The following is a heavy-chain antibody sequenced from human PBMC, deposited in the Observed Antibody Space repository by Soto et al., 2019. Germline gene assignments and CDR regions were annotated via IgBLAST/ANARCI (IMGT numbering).Heavy chain of an antibody. Sequence: SETLSLTCAVSGGSISRTNWWRWVRQPPGQGLEWIGEIYHSGTTNYNPSLKSRVTMSVDKSKNQFSLKLSSVTAADTAVYYCAKSITFDWLFFDYWGRGTLVTVSS. J-gene: IGHJ4*02. V-gene: IGHV4-4*02. CDR3: AKSITFDWLFFDY. CDR1: GGSISRTNW. D-gene: IGHD3-9*01. CDR2: IYHSGTT.